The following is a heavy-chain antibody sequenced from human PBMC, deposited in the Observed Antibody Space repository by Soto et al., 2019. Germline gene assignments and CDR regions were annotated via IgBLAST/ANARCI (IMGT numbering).Heavy chain of an antibody. CDR3: AKDLGGYYGSGINFDY. CDR1: GFTFSSYG. J-gene: IGHJ4*02. D-gene: IGHD3-10*01. CDR2: ISYDGNNK. V-gene: IGHV3-30*18. Sequence: GGSLRLSCAASGFTFSSYGMHWVRQAPGKGLEWVAVISYDGNNKYYVDSVEGRFTISRDNSKNTVYLQMNSLRAGDTAVYYCAKDLGGYYGSGINFDYWGQGT.